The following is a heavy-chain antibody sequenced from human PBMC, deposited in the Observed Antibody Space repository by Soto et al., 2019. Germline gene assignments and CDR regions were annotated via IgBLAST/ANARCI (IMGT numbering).Heavy chain of an antibody. D-gene: IGHD1-26*01. V-gene: IGHV3-15*07. CDR1: GFLFINAW. J-gene: IGHJ5*02. Sequence: EVQVVESGGGLVQPGKSLRLSCAASGFLFINAWMNWVRQAPGKGLEWVGRIKSETGGGTTDYAAPGKGRFTIARDDSKHMLYPQMHSLKTEDTAVYYCTTTYTVGSFYTCGQGTLVTVSS. CDR2: IKSETGGGTT. CDR3: TTTYTVGSFYT.